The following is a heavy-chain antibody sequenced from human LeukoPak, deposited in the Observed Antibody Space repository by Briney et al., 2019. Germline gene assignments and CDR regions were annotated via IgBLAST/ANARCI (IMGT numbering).Heavy chain of an antibody. CDR2: IVVGSGNT. Sequence: ASVKASCKASGFTVTSSAMQWVRQASGQRLEWIGWIVVGSGNTNYAQKFQERVTITRDMSTSTAYMKLSSLRSEDTAVYYCAALDGSYYPKSAYWGQGTLVTVSS. V-gene: IGHV1-58*02. CDR3: AALDGSYYPKSAY. D-gene: IGHD1-26*01. J-gene: IGHJ4*02. CDR1: GFTVTSSA.